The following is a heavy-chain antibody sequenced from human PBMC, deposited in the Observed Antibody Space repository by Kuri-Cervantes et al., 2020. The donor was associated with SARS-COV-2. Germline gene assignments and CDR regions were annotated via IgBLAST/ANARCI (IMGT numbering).Heavy chain of an antibody. CDR2: IRSKANSYAT. Sequence: GESLKISCAASGFTFSGSAMHWVRQASGKGLEWVGRIRSKANSYATAYAASVKGRFTISRDDSKNTAYLQMNSLKTEDTAVYYCAKDCLCASSTGHYYYGMDVWGQGTTVTVSS. J-gene: IGHJ6*02. D-gene: IGHD2-15*01. CDR1: GFTFSGSA. CDR3: AKDCLCASSTGHYYYGMDV. V-gene: IGHV3-73*01.